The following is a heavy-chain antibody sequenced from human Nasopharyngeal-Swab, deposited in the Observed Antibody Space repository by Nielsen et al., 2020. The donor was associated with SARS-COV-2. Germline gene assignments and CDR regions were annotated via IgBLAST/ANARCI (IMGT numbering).Heavy chain of an antibody. CDR2: IKRRADGGTV. Sequence: GSLRLSCAASGFVFSSVWMSWVRQAPGKGLEWVGRIKRRADGGTVEYATAVRGRFSISRDDSRNTLFLQMNRLKTEDTAVYYCTTLHRTGWFWGQGTLVTVSS. J-gene: IGHJ4*02. D-gene: IGHD6-19*01. V-gene: IGHV3-15*01. CDR1: GFVFSSVW. CDR3: TTLHRTGWF.